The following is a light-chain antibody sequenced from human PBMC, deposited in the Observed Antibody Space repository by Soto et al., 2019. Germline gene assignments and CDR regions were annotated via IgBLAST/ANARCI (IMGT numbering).Light chain of an antibody. J-gene: IGKJ5*01. CDR1: QSVSTY. V-gene: IGKV3-11*01. CDR2: DAS. Sequence: EIVLTQSPATLSVSPGERATLSCWASQSVSTYLAWYQQKPGQAPRLLIYDASNRATGIPARFSGGGSGTDFTLTISSLEPEDFAVYYCQQRGNWPLTFGQGTRLEIK. CDR3: QQRGNWPLT.